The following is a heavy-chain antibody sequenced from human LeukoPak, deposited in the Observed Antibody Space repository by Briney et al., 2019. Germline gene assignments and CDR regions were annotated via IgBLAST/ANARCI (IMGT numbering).Heavy chain of an antibody. V-gene: IGHV6-1*01. CDR2: TYYRSKWHN. CDR1: GDSVSSNSDA. Sequence: SQTLSLTCAISGDSVSSNSDAWNWIRQSPSRGLEWLGRTYYRSKWHNDYAVSVKSRITINPDTSKNQFSLQLNSVTPKDTAVYYCAREPTSDIVVESLVGMDVWGQGTTVTVSS. CDR3: AREPTSDIVVESLVGMDV. D-gene: IGHD2-2*01. J-gene: IGHJ6*02.